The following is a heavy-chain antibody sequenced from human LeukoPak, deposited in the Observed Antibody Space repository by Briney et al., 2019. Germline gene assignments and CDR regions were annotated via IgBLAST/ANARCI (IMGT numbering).Heavy chain of an antibody. D-gene: IGHD3-22*01. CDR1: GFTFEDYT. J-gene: IGHJ4*02. Sequence: GGSLRLSCVASGFTFEDYTMRWVRQAPGKTLEWVSLVNWHGTAYYTDSVKGRFTISRDNSKNSLFLQMENLRSEDTAFYYCVKDLSYESSGSVLEYWGQGTLVTVSS. CDR3: VKDLSYESSGSVLEY. CDR2: VNWHGTA. V-gene: IGHV3-43*01.